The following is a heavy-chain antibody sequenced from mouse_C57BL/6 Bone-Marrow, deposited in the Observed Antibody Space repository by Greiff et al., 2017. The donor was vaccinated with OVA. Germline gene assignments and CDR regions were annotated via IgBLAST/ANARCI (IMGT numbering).Heavy chain of an antibody. CDR1: GYTFTSYW. D-gene: IGHD1-1*01. J-gene: IGHJ2*01. CDR3: ARGGDIYYYGSSPFDY. CDR2: INPSSGYT. V-gene: IGHV1-7*01. Sequence: QVQLQQSGAELAKPGASVKLSCKASGYTFTSYWLHWVKQRPGQGLEWIGYINPSSGYTKYNQKFKDKATLTADKSSSTAYMQLSSLTYEDSAVYYCARGGDIYYYGSSPFDYWGQGTTRTVSS.